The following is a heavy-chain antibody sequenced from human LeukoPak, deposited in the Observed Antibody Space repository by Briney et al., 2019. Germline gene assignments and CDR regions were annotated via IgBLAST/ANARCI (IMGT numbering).Heavy chain of an antibody. CDR3: ARRGSGWYNWFDP. Sequence: GESLQISCKGSGYSFTSYWIGWVRQLPGKGLEWMGIIYPGDSDTRYSPSFQGQVTISADKSISTAYLQWSSLKASDTAMYYCARRGSGWYNWFDPWGQGTLVTVSS. J-gene: IGHJ5*02. CDR2: IYPGDSDT. D-gene: IGHD6-19*01. CDR1: GYSFTSYW. V-gene: IGHV5-51*01.